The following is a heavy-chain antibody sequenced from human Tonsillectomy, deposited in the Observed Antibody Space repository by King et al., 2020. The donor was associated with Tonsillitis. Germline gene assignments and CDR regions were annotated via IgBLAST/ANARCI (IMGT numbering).Heavy chain of an antibody. J-gene: IGHJ4*02. V-gene: IGHV3-30*01. CDR2: ISYDGSNK. CDR3: ARDSYDSSGYLFDY. CDR1: GFTFSSHA. D-gene: IGHD3-22*01. Sequence: VQLVESGGGVVQPGRSLRLSCSASGFTFSSHAMHWVRQAPGKGLEWVAVISYDGSNKYYPDSVKGRFTISRDNSKNTLYLQMNSLIAEDTAVYYCARDSYDSSGYLFDYWGQGTLVTVSS.